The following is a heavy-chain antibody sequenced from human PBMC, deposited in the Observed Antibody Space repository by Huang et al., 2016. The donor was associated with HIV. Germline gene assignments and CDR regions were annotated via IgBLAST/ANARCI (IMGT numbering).Heavy chain of an antibody. V-gene: IGHV3-30*02. J-gene: IGHJ4*02. CDR3: AKDLTYTFSRNFDY. Sequence: DSVRGRFTIARDNAKDTLYLQMNRLRPDESSVYYCAKDLTYTFSRNFDYWGRGTLVTVSS. D-gene: IGHD3-3*02.